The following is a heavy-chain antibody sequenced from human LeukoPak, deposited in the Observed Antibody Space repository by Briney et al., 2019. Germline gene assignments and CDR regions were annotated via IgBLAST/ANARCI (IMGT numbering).Heavy chain of an antibody. D-gene: IGHD6-6*01. J-gene: IGHJ6*02. V-gene: IGHV3-30*19. Sequence: GGSLRLSCAASGFAFSSYGMHWVRQAPGKGLEWVAVIWVDGINKYYRDSVEGRFTISRHNSENTLSLQMNSLRAEDTAVYYCARDRGRSIAARAYYYYGMDVWGQGTTVTVSS. CDR3: ARDRGRSIAARAYYYYGMDV. CDR1: GFAFSSYG. CDR2: IWVDGINK.